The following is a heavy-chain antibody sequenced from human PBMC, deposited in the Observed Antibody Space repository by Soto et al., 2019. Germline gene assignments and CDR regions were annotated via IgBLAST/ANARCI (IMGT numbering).Heavy chain of an antibody. CDR2: IKTRTDGGTT. D-gene: IGHD3-16*01. CDR1: GLNFSNAW. CDR3: ATSFGGYFDS. Sequence: EVQLVESGGGLVKPGGSLRLSCEASGLNFSNAWMTWVRQTPGKGLEWVGRIKTRTDGGTTEYAAPVKGRFNISRDDPRNRVYLQMNSLKIEDTAVYYCATSFGGYFDSWGQGALVTVSS. J-gene: IGHJ4*02. V-gene: IGHV3-15*01.